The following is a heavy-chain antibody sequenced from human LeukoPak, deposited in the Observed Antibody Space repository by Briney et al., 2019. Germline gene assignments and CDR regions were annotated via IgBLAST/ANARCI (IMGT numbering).Heavy chain of an antibody. J-gene: IGHJ4*02. CDR3: ALGYRTQIED. V-gene: IGHV3-7*03. Sequence: GGSLRLSCAASGFTFSSYWMSWVRQAPGKGLEWVANIKQDGSEKYYVDSVKGRFTISRDNSKNTLYLQMNSLRAEDTAVCYCALGYRTQIEDWGQGTLVTVSS. D-gene: IGHD5-24*01. CDR2: IKQDGSEK. CDR1: GFTFSSYW.